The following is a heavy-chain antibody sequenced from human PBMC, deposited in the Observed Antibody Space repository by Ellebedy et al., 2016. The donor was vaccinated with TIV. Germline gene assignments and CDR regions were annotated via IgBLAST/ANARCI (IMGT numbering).Heavy chain of an antibody. J-gene: IGHJ4*02. CDR1: GFTFSSYG. Sequence: PGGSLRPSCAASGFTFSSYGMSWVRQAPGKGLEWVSHISGSGISTYYADSVKGRFTISRDNSKKMVYLQMNSLRAENTAVFYCAKDLSRSPPASGVFDYWGQGTLVTVSS. V-gene: IGHV3-23*01. CDR3: AKDLSRSPPASGVFDY. CDR2: ISGSGIST. D-gene: IGHD1-26*01.